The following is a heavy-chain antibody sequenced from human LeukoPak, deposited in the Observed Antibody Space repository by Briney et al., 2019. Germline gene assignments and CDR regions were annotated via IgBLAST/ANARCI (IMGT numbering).Heavy chain of an antibody. CDR3: AKVGTYYDFWSGPYFDY. CDR1: GFTFSSYG. Sequence: PGGSLRLSCAASGFTFSSYGMHWVRQAPGKGLEWVAFIRYDGSNKYYADSVKGRFTISRDNSKNTLYLQMNSLRAEDTAVYYCAKVGTYYDFWSGPYFDYWGQGTLVTVSS. J-gene: IGHJ4*02. CDR2: IRYDGSNK. V-gene: IGHV3-30*02. D-gene: IGHD3-3*01.